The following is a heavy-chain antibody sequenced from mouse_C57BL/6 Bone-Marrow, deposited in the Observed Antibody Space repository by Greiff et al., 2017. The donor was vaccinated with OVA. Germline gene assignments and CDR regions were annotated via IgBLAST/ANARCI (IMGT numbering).Heavy chain of an antibody. J-gene: IGHJ4*01. CDR1: GYTFTSYG. CDR3: ARSFYYAMDY. Sequence: QVQLKQSGAELARPGASVKLSCKASGYTFTSYGISWVKQRTGQGLEWIGEIYPRSGNTYYNEKFKGKATLTADKSSSTAYMELRSLTSEDSAVYFCARSFYYAMDYWGQGTSVTVSS. V-gene: IGHV1-81*01. CDR2: IYPRSGNT.